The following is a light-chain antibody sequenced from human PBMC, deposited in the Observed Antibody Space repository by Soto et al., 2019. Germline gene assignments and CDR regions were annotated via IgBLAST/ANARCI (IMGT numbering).Light chain of an antibody. J-gene: IGKJ1*01. CDR1: QRISRW. CDR2: DAS. CDR3: PQYNSYLRT. V-gene: IGKV1-5*01. Sequence: DVQMTQSPSTLSASVGDRVTITCRASQRISRWLAWYQQIPGKAPKLLICDASTLGSGVPSRFSGSGSGTEFTLTFRTLQPDDFASYYCPQYNSYLRTFGQGTKV.